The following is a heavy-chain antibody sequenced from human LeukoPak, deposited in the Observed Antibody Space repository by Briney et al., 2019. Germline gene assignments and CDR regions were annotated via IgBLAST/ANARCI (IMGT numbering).Heavy chain of an antibody. J-gene: IGHJ4*02. V-gene: IGHV3-23*01. CDR2: VSGNSDTT. CDR1: GFTVNTNH. D-gene: IGHD2-2*02. CDR3: AKWASCTSTSCYSLHY. Sequence: GGSLRLSCAASGFTVNTNHMHWVRQAPGKGLEWVSDVSGNSDTTYYANSVKGRFTISRDNSKNTLYLQMNNLRAEDTAVYYCAKWASCTSTSCYSLHYWGQGTLVTVSS.